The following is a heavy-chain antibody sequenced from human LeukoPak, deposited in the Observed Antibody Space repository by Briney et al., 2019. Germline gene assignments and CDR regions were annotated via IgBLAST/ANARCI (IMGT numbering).Heavy chain of an antibody. D-gene: IGHD3-10*01. CDR1: GDTFSASS. CDR2: IIPMYGTP. CDR3: ARDEAYRGVIIYAFVL. J-gene: IGHJ3*01. Sequence: GASVKVSCKASGDTFSASSFNWVRQAPGQGLEWMGGIIPMYGTPDYAQKFQGRVTITTDDSTSTVYMDLSRLTSEDSAIYYCARDEAYRGVIIYAFVLWSRGTVVTVTS. V-gene: IGHV1-69*05.